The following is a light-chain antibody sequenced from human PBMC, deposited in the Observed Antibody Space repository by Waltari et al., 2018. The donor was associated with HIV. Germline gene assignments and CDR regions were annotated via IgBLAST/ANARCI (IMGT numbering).Light chain of an antibody. Sequence: QSVLTHPPSQSGTPGHHVTISCPGSSSTIGTNTVYRYQKLPGTAPKPLIYKNDQRPSGVPDRFSGSKSGASASLAIIGLRSGDEGDYYCAGWDESLSGVIFGGGTKLSVL. CDR3: AGWDESLSGVI. CDR1: SSTIGTNT. CDR2: KND. J-gene: IGLJ2*01. V-gene: IGLV1-47*01.